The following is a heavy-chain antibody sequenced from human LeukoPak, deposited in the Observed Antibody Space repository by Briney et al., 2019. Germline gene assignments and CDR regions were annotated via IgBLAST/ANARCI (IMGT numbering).Heavy chain of an antibody. D-gene: IGHD1-26*01. Sequence: SETLSLTCTVSGGSISSGGYYWSWIRQHPGKGLEWIGYIYYSGSTYYNPSLKSRVTISVDTSKNQFSLKLSSVTAADTAVYYCARDAGATTIYYYYYMDVWGKGTTVTVSS. CDR2: IYYSGST. J-gene: IGHJ6*03. V-gene: IGHV4-31*03. CDR1: GGSISSGGYY. CDR3: ARDAGATTIYYYYYMDV.